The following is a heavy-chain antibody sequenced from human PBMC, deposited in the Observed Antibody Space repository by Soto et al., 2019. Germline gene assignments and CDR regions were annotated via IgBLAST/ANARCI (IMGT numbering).Heavy chain of an antibody. D-gene: IGHD3-3*01. CDR1: GGSISSSTYY. J-gene: IGHJ5*02. CDR3: ARMGDFWSGPGELDP. CDR2: VYYNGFT. V-gene: IGHV4-39*01. Sequence: QLQLRESGPGLVKPSETLSLTCTVSGGSISSSTYYWAWNRQSPGKGLEWIGSVYYNGFTYYHPSLKSRVTISVDTSKNQFPLKLTSVTAADTAVYYCARMGDFWSGPGELDPWGQGTLVTVSS.